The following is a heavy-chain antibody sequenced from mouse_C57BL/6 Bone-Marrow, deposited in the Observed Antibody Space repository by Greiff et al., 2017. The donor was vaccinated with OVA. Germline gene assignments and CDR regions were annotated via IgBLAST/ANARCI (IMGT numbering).Heavy chain of an antibody. V-gene: IGHV1-85*01. CDR3: AREKSDYYGSSPYYFDY. CDR2: IYPRDGST. J-gene: IGHJ2*01. Sequence: VKLQQSGPELVKPGASVKLSCKASGYTFTSYDINWVKQRPGQGLEWIGWIYPRDGSTKYNEKFKGKATLTVDTSSSTAYMELHSLTSEDAAVYFCAREKSDYYGSSPYYFDYWGQGTTLTVSS. D-gene: IGHD1-1*01. CDR1: GYTFTSYD.